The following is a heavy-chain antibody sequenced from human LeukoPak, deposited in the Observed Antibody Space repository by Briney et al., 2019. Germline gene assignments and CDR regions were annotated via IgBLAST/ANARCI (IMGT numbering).Heavy chain of an antibody. CDR3: ARVLYGGTAFDI. V-gene: IGHV1-8*01. Sequence: ASVKVSCEASGYTFTSYDINWVRQATGQGLEWMGWMNPNSGNTGYAQKFQGRVTMTRNTSISTAYMELSSLGSEDTAVYYCARVLYGGTAFDIWGQGTMVTVSS. CDR2: MNPNSGNT. CDR1: GYTFTSYD. D-gene: IGHD2-8*01. J-gene: IGHJ3*02.